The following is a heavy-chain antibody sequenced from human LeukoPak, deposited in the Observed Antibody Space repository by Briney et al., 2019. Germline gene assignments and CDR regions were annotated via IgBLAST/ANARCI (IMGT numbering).Heavy chain of an antibody. J-gene: IGHJ4*01. D-gene: IGHD6-6*01. V-gene: IGHV3-23*01. Sequence: GGSLRLSCAASGFTFSSYAMSWVRQAPGKGLDWASAISGSGDSTYYADSVKGRFTISRDNSKNTLYLQMNSLRAEDTAVYYCAKSSSSPRLFDYWGRGTLVTVSS. CDR3: AKSSSSPRLFDY. CDR2: ISGSGDST. CDR1: GFTFSSYA.